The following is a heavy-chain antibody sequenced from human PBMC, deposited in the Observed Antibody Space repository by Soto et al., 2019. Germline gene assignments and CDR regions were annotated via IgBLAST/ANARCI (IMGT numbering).Heavy chain of an antibody. V-gene: IGHV3-53*01. CDR3: ARSYCGDDCALDH. CDR1: GFTVSSNY. J-gene: IGHJ4*02. Sequence: EVQLVESGGGLIQPGGSLRLSCAASGFTVSSNYMSWVRQAPGKGLEWVSVIYSGGSTYYADSVKGRFTISRDNSKSTLYVQMNSLRAEDTAVYYCARSYCGDDCALDHWGQGTLVTVSS. CDR2: IYSGGST. D-gene: IGHD2-21*02.